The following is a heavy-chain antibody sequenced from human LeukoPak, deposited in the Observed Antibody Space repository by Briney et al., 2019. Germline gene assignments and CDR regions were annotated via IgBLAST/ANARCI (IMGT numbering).Heavy chain of an antibody. CDR2: ISRGATTI. J-gene: IGHJ4*02. CDR1: GFTFSTYE. Sequence: AGGSLRLSCAASGFTFSTYEMNWVRQAPGKGLEWVSSISRGATTIYYADSVKGRFTISRDNAKNSLYLQMNSLRAEDTAVYYCARVGVLSSSWLLYWGQGTLVTVSS. D-gene: IGHD6-13*01. V-gene: IGHV3-48*03. CDR3: ARVGVLSSSWLLY.